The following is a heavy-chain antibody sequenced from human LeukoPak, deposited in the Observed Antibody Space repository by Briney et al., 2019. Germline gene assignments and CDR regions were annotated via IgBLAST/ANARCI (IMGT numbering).Heavy chain of an antibody. V-gene: IGHV3-7*01. CDR2: IKEDGSQQ. CDR3: ARDSNAFYYTDV. D-gene: IGHD4-11*01. CDR1: GFSIRDYW. Sequence: GESLRLSCAASGFSIRDYWMTWVRQAPGKGLEWLANIKEDGSQQFSVDSAKGRFTISRDNAKNSLYLQMNSLRVEDTGIYYCARDSNAFYYTDVWGKGTAVTVSS. J-gene: IGHJ6*03.